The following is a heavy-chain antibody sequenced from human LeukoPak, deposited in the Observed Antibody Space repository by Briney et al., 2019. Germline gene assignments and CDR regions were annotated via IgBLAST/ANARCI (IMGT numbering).Heavy chain of an antibody. CDR2: ISWNSGSI. Sequence: GGSLRLSCAASGFTFDDYAMHWVRQAPGKGLEWVSGISWNSGSIGYADSVKGRFTISRDNAKNSLYLQMNSLRAEDTALYYCAKDKWELLGYYFGYWGQGTLVTVSS. V-gene: IGHV3-9*01. D-gene: IGHD1-26*01. CDR1: GFTFDDYA. CDR3: AKDKWELLGYYFGY. J-gene: IGHJ4*02.